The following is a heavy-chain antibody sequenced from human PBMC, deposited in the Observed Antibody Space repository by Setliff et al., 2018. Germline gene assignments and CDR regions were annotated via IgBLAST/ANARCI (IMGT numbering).Heavy chain of an antibody. J-gene: IGHJ3*02. CDR2: IYYSGNSNYDT. Sequence: PSETLSLTCTVSGGSISSYYWSWIRQPPGKGLEWIGYIYYSGNSNYDTNYNPSLKGRVTILSDTSKNQFSLKLSSVTAADTAVYHCARGKTFFGAFIRAFDIWGQGRMVTVSS. CDR3: ARGKTFFGAFIRAFDI. V-gene: IGHV4-59*01. D-gene: IGHD3-3*01. CDR1: GGSISSYY.